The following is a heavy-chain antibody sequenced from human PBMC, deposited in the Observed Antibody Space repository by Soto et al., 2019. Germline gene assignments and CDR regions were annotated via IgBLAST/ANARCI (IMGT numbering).Heavy chain of an antibody. CDR3: ARHYSWGSYRYPDAFDI. CDR2: IYPGDSDT. V-gene: IGHV5-51*01. Sequence: GESLKISCKGSGYSFTSYWIGSVRQMPGKGLEWMGSIYPGDSDTRYSPSFQGQGTISADKSSSTAYLQWSSLKASDTAMYYCARHYSWGSYRYPDAFDIWGEGTRVNVS. D-gene: IGHD3-16*02. J-gene: IGHJ3*02. CDR1: GYSFTSYW.